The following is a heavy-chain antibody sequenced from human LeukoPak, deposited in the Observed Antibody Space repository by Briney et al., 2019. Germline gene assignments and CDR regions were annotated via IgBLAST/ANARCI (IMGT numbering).Heavy chain of an antibody. CDR1: GFTVSTDY. V-gene: IGHV3-66*01. J-gene: IGHJ4*02. Sequence: AGGSLRLSCVASGFTVSTDYVSWVRQAPGKGLEWVSLIYSGGSTYYADSVKGRFTISRDNSKNTLYLQMNSLRAEDTAVYYCARGKGGSSPFDHWGQGTLVTVSS. CDR3: ARGKGGSSPFDH. CDR2: IYSGGST. D-gene: IGHD1-26*01.